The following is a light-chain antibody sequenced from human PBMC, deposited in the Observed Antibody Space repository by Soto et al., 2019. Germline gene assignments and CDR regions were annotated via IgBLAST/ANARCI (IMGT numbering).Light chain of an antibody. CDR1: QGISSY. CDR2: AAS. V-gene: IGKV1-9*01. J-gene: IGKJ5*01. CDR3: QQYYSYPPIT. Sequence: QLTQSPSSLSASVGDRVTITCLASQGISSYLGWYQQKPGKAPNLLSYAASTLQSGVPSRFSGGGSGTDFTLTISSLQPEDFATYYCQQYYSYPPITFGQGTRLEIK.